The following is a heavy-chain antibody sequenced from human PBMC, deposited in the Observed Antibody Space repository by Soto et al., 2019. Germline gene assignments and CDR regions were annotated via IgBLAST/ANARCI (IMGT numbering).Heavy chain of an antibody. D-gene: IGHD6-13*01. CDR2: ISYDGSNK. Sequence: GGSLRLSCAASGFTFSSYAMHWVRQAPGKGLEWVAVISYDGSNKYYADSVKGRFTISRDNSKNTLYLQMNSLRAEDTAVYYCARDSGARTVIAAAGTSYGYYYYYGMDVWGQGTTVTVSS. CDR3: ARDSGARTVIAAAGTSYGYYYYYGMDV. J-gene: IGHJ6*02. CDR1: GFTFSSYA. V-gene: IGHV3-30-3*01.